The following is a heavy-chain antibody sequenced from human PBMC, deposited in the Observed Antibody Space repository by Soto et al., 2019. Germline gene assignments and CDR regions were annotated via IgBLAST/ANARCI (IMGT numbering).Heavy chain of an antibody. CDR2: VYYGGST. J-gene: IGHJ6*02. V-gene: IGHV4-39*01. Sequence: QLQLQESGPGLMKPSETLSLTCTVSGGSISSSSFYWSWIRQPPGKGLEWIGSVYYGGSTYYNPSLESRVTISVDTSKNQFSLRLSSVTAADTAMYYCARQARPVNRDPYYYGMDVWGQGTTVTASS. CDR3: ARQARPVNRDPYYYGMDV. CDR1: GGSISSSSFY. D-gene: IGHD3-10*01.